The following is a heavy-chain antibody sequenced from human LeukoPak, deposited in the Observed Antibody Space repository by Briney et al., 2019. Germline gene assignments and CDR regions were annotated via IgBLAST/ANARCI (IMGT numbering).Heavy chain of an antibody. CDR1: GFTFSSYS. Sequence: PGGSLRLSCAASGFTFSSYSMNWVRQAPGKGLEWVSSISSGGTYIYFADSVKGRFTISRDSAKNSLYLQMNSLRAEDTAVYYCRGGVDSWGQGTLVTVSS. D-gene: IGHD3-16*01. J-gene: IGHJ4*02. CDR3: RGGVDS. V-gene: IGHV3-21*03. CDR2: ISSGGTYI.